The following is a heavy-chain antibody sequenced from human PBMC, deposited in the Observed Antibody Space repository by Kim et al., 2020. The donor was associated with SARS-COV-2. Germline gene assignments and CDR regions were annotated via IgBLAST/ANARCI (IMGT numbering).Heavy chain of an antibody. Sequence: ASVKVSCKASGYTFTGYYMHWVRQAPGQGLEWMGRINPNSGGTNYAQKFQGRVTMTRDTSISTAYMELSRLRSDDTAVYYCARLYPTTMIVVVPTDYWGQGTLVTVSS. CDR2: INPNSGGT. CDR3: ARLYPTTMIVVVPTDY. V-gene: IGHV1-2*06. CDR1: GYTFTGYY. D-gene: IGHD3-22*01. J-gene: IGHJ4*02.